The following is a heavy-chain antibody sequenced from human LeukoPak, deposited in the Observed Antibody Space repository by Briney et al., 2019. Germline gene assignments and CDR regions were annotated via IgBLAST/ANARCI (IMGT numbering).Heavy chain of an antibody. CDR2: ITGSGGST. V-gene: IGHV3-23*01. D-gene: IGHD3-22*01. CDR1: GFTFSSFG. J-gene: IGHJ4*02. CDR3: AKGRSGYSLDY. Sequence: GGSLRLSCAASGFTFSSFGMTWVRQAPGKGLEWVSTITGSGGSTYYADSVKGRFTISRDNSKNTLYLQMNSLRVEDTPVYYCAKGRSGYSLDYWGQGTLVTVSS.